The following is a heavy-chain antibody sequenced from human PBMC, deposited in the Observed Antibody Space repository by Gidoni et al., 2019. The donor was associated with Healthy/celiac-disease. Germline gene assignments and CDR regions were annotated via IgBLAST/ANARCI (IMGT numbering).Heavy chain of an antibody. CDR2: ISYDGSNK. CDR1: GFTFSSYA. V-gene: IGHV3-30-3*01. Sequence: QVQLVESGGGVVQPGRSLRLSCAASGFTFSSYAMHWVRQAPGKGLEWVAVISYDGSNKYYADSVKGRFTISRDNSKNTLYLQMNSLRAEDTAVYYCAREGYQLSKFGYNWFDPWGQGTLVTVSS. CDR3: AREGYQLSKFGYNWFDP. D-gene: IGHD2-2*01. J-gene: IGHJ5*02.